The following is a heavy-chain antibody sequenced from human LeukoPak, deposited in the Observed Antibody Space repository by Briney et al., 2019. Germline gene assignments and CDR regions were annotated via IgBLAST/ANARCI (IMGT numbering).Heavy chain of an antibody. CDR2: IYYSGST. CDR1: GGSISSGDYY. J-gene: IGHJ5*02. CDR3: ARGGVAHDYGDYVPPGWFDP. D-gene: IGHD4-17*01. V-gene: IGHV4-30-4*01. Sequence: SQTLSLTCTVSGGSISSGDYYWSWIRQPPGKGLEWIGYIYYSGSTYYNPSLKSRVTISVDTSKNQFSLKLSSVTAADTAVYYCARGGVAHDYGDYVPPGWFDPWGQGTLVTVSS.